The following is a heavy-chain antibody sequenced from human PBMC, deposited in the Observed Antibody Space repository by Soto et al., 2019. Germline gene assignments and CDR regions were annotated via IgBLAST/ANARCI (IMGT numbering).Heavy chain of an antibody. CDR3: ADTRTESGYEDYYYGMDV. Sequence: PSETLSLTCTVSGGSISSSSYYWGWIRQPPGKGLEWIGSIYYSGSTYYKPSLKSRVTKSVETSKNQFSQKLSSVTAADTFFYYCADTRTESGYEDYYYGMDVWGQGTTVTSP. CDR1: GGSISSSSYY. D-gene: IGHD5-12*01. J-gene: IGHJ6*02. CDR2: IYYSGST. V-gene: IGHV4-39*01.